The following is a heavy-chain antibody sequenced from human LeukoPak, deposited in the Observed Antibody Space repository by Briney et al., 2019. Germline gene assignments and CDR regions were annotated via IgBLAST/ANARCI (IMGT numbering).Heavy chain of an antibody. V-gene: IGHV3-48*03. CDR1: GFTFSSYE. D-gene: IGHD5-12*01. CDR2: ISSSGSTI. CDR3: ARDSGYDSLSGYFDY. Sequence: GGSLRLSCAASGFTFSSYEMNWVRQAPGKGLEWVSYISSSGSTIYYADSVKGRFTISRDNAKNSLYLQMNSLRAEDTAVYYCARDSGYDSLSGYFDYWGQGALVTVSS. J-gene: IGHJ4*02.